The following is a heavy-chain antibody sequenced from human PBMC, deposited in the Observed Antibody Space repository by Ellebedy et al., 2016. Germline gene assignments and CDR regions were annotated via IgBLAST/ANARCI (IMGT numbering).Heavy chain of an antibody. V-gene: IGHV4-39*01. CDR2: IYYSGST. CDR1: GGSISSDTYY. Sequence: SETLSLTXTVSGGSISSDTYYWGRIRQPPGKGLEWVGSIYYSGSTYYNPSLRSRVTISVDTSKNQFSLKLNSVTAADTAVYYCARIYFLVSMIVVVNWFDPWGQGTLVTVSS. J-gene: IGHJ5*02. D-gene: IGHD3-22*01. CDR3: ARIYFLVSMIVVVNWFDP.